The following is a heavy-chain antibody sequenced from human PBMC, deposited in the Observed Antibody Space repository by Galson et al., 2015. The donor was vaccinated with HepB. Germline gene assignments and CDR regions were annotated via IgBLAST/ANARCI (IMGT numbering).Heavy chain of an antibody. CDR1: GYSLTSYW. Sequence: QSGAEVKKPGESLKISCKGSGYSLTSYWIGWVRQMPGKGLEWMGIIYPGDSDTRYSPSLQGQVTISADKSISTAYLQWSSLKASDTAMYYCVRILGGDSNYYYFYGMDVWGQGTTVTVS. J-gene: IGHJ6*02. CDR3: VRILGGDSNYYYFYGMDV. V-gene: IGHV5-51*01. D-gene: IGHD2-21*02. CDR2: IYPGDSDT.